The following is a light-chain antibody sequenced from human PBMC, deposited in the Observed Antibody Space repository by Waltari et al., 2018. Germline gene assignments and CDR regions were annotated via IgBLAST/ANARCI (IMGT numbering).Light chain of an antibody. CDR2: DAS. CDR1: QGINSA. V-gene: IGKV1D-13*01. CDR3: QQYHNWPYT. J-gene: IGKJ2*01. Sequence: AIQLTQSPSSLSASVGDRVTITCRASQGINSALAWYQQKPGKAPKLLIYDASSLESGVPSRFSGSGYGTDFTLTISSLQPEDFALYYCQQYHNWPYTFGQGTKLEIK.